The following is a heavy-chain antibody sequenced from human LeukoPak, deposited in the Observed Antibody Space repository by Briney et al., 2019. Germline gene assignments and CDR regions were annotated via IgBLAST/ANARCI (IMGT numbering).Heavy chain of an antibody. D-gene: IGHD1-26*01. Sequence: SETLSLTCAVYGGSFSGYYWSWIRQPPGKGLESIGHIYSSGTTNYNPSLQSRVTMLVDTSRNQFSLRLSSVTAADTAVYYCARHETGGTYPLKYWGQGTLVTVSS. CDR1: GGSFSGYY. CDR2: IYSSGTT. V-gene: IGHV4-34*11. J-gene: IGHJ4*02. CDR3: ARHETGGTYPLKY.